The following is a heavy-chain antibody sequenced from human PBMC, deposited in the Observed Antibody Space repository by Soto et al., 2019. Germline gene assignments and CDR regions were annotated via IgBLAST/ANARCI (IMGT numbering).Heavy chain of an antibody. CDR1: GFTFDDYA. CDR3: AKGRGYSSSWYLSDFDY. J-gene: IGHJ4*02. Sequence: EVQLVESGGGLVQPGRSLRLSCAASGFTFDDYAMHWVRQAPGKGLEWVSGISWNSGSIGYADSVKGRFTISRDNAKNSLYLQMNSLRAADTALYYCAKGRGYSSSWYLSDFDYWGQGTLVTVSS. D-gene: IGHD6-13*01. V-gene: IGHV3-9*01. CDR2: ISWNSGSI.